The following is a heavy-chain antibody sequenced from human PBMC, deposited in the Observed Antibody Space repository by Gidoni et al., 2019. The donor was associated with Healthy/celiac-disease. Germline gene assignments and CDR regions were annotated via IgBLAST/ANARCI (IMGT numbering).Heavy chain of an antibody. J-gene: IGHJ6*02. CDR3: ARDGYYGAMDV. V-gene: IGHV3-33*01. CDR1: GFTFSSYG. CDR2: IWYDGSNK. D-gene: IGHD3-10*01. Sequence: QVQLVESGGGVVQPGRSLRLSFAASGFTFSSYGMHWVRQAPGKGLEWVAVIWYDGSNKYYADSVKGRFTISRDNSKNTLYLQMNSLRAEDTAVYYCARDGYYGAMDVWGQGTTVTVSS.